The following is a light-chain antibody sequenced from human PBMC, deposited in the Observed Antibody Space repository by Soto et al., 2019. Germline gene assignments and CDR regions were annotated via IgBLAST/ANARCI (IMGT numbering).Light chain of an antibody. CDR3: SSYTSSSLVV. CDR2: DVS. Sequence: QSVLTQPASVSGSPGQSITISCTGTSSDVGGYNYVSWYQQHPGKAPKLMIYDVSNRPSGVSNRFSGSKSGNTASLTISGLHAEDEADYYCSSYTSSSLVVFGGGTQLTVL. CDR1: SSDVGGYNY. J-gene: IGLJ2*01. V-gene: IGLV2-14*01.